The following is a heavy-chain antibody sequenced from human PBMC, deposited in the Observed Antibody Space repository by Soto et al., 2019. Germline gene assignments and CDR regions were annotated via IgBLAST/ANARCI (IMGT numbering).Heavy chain of an antibody. CDR3: ARGSWDDVSGHYYMDV. D-gene: IGHD1-1*01. J-gene: IGHJ6*03. Sequence: SQTLSLTCDISGDSVPSNSAGWNWIRQTPSRGLEWLGRTYYKSKWYYTYAASVKSRITVSPDTSKNQFSLQLTSVTPEDTAVYYCARGSWDDVSGHYYMDVWDKGTTVTVSS. V-gene: IGHV6-1*01. CDR1: GDSVPSNSAG. CDR2: TYYKSKWYY.